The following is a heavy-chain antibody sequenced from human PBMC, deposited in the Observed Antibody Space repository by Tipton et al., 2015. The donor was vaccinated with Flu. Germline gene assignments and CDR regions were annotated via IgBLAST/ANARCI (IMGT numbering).Heavy chain of an antibody. Sequence: GSLRLSCAASGFTFSSYSMNWVRQAPGKGLEWVSSISSSSSYIYYADSVKGRFTISRDNAKNSLYLQMNSLRAEDTAVYYCARDLYPTVTTPGFDYWGQGTLVTVSS. J-gene: IGHJ4*02. V-gene: IGHV3-21*01. CDR3: ARDLYPTVTTPGFDY. D-gene: IGHD4-11*01. CDR2: ISSSSSYI. CDR1: GFTFSSYS.